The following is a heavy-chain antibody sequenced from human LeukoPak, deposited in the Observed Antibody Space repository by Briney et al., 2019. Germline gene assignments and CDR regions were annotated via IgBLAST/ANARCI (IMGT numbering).Heavy chain of an antibody. J-gene: IGHJ3*02. D-gene: IGHD3-22*01. V-gene: IGHV1-3*01. CDR1: GYTFTSYA. CDR2: INAGNGNT. Sequence: ASVKVFCKASGYTFTSYAMHWVRQAPGQRLEWMGWINAGNGNTKYSQKFQGRVTITRDTSASTAYMELSSLRSEDTAVYYCARSGYDSSGYPDAFDIWGQGTMVTVSS. CDR3: ARSGYDSSGYPDAFDI.